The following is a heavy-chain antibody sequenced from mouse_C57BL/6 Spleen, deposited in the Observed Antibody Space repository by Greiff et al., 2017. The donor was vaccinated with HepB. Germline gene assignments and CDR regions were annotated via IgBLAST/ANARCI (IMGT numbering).Heavy chain of an antibody. D-gene: IGHD3-2*02. V-gene: IGHV1-26*01. CDR3: ARNLGYYYAMDY. Sequence: EVKVVESGPELVKPGASVKISCKASGYTFTDYYMNWVKQSHGKSLEWIGDINPNNGGTSYNQKFKGKATLTVDKSSSTAYMELRSLTSEDSAVYDCARNLGYYYAMDYWGQGTSVTVSS. CDR2: INPNNGGT. CDR1: GYTFTDYY. J-gene: IGHJ4*01.